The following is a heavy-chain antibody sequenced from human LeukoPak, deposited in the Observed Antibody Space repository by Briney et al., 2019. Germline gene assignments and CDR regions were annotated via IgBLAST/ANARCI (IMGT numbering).Heavy chain of an antibody. V-gene: IGHV3-23*01. J-gene: IGHJ4*02. CDR3: AKPPYYYDSSGYYLDY. D-gene: IGHD3-22*01. CDR1: GFTFSNYA. CDR2: ISGGGGST. Sequence: GGSLRLSCAASGFTFSNYAMSWVRQAPGKGLEWVSDISGGGGSTYYADSVKGRFTISRDNSKNTLYLQMNSLRAEDTAVYYCAKPPYYYDSSGYYLDYWGQGTLVTVS.